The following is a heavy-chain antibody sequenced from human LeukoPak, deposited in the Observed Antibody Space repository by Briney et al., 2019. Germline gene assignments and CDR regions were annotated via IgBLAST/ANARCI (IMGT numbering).Heavy chain of an antibody. V-gene: IGHV3-7*03. CDR1: GFTFSSYW. Sequence: GGSLRLSCAASGFTFSSYWMNWARQAPGKGLEWVASINHNGNVSYYVDSVKGRFTISRDNAKNSLYLQMNSLRAEDTAVYYCAKGVIAARPPAFDYWGQGTLVTVSS. D-gene: IGHD6-6*01. CDR2: INHNGNVS. CDR3: AKGVIAARPPAFDY. J-gene: IGHJ4*02.